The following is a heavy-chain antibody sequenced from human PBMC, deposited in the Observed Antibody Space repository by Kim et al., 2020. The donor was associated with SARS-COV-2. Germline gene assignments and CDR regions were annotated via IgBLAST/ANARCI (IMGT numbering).Heavy chain of an antibody. Sequence: GGSLRLSCAASGFTFGAYSMHWVRQAPGKGLEWVSGISWNGGDIAYGDSVKRRFTISRDNAKNSLYLQMNSLRAEDTALYYCAKSLGWVQAFGIWGQGT. D-gene: IGHD3-16*01. V-gene: IGHV3-9*01. CDR3: AKSLGWVQAFGI. J-gene: IGHJ3*02. CDR2: ISWNGGDI. CDR1: GFTFGAYS.